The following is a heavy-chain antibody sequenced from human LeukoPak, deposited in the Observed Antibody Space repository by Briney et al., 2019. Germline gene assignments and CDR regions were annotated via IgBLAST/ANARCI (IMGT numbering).Heavy chain of an antibody. CDR1: GFTFSSYS. V-gene: IGHV3-48*01. Sequence: GGSLRLSCAASGFTFSSYSMNWVRQAPGKGLEWVSYISSSSSTIYYADSVKGRFTISRDNAKNSLYLQMNSLRGEDTAVYYCARDQEVGATTNDPSFDYWGQGTLVTVSS. J-gene: IGHJ4*02. D-gene: IGHD1-26*01. CDR3: ARDQEVGATTNDPSFDY. CDR2: ISSSSSTI.